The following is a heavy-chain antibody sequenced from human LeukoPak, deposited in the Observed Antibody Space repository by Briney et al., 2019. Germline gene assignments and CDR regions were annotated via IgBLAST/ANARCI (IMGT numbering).Heavy chain of an antibody. CDR1: GYTFTGYY. J-gene: IGHJ6*03. D-gene: IGHD1-26*01. V-gene: IGHV1-2*02. Sequence: ASVKVSCKASGYTFTGYYMHWVRQAPGQGLEWMGWINPNSGGTNYAQKFQGRVTMTRDTSISTAYMELSRLRSDDTAVYYCARVIVGATKPLYYYYYYMDVWGKGTTVTVSS. CDR2: INPNSGGT. CDR3: ARVIVGATKPLYYYYYYMDV.